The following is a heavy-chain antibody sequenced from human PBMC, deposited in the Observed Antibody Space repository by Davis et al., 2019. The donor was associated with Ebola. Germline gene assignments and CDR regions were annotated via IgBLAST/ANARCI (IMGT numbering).Heavy chain of an antibody. Sequence: ASVKVSCKASGYTFTSYGISWVRQAPGQGLAWMGWISAYNGNTNYAQKLQGRVTMTTDTSTSTAYMELRSLRSDDTAVYYCAREGDIVVVPAATGYYYYGMDVWGQGTTVTVSS. CDR1: GYTFTSYG. CDR2: ISAYNGNT. V-gene: IGHV1-18*01. J-gene: IGHJ6*02. D-gene: IGHD2-2*01. CDR3: AREGDIVVVPAATGYYYYGMDV.